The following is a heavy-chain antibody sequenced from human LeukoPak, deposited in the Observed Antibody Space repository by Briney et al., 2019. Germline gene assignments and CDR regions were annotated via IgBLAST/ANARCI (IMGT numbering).Heavy chain of an antibody. Sequence: GGSLRLSCAASGFTFSSYAMSWVRQAPGKGLEWVSAISGSGGSTYYADSVKGRFTISRDNSKNTLYLQMNSLRAEDTAVYYCAKSPAGIAVAGSSLAHWGQGTLVTVSS. CDR1: GFTFSSYA. D-gene: IGHD6-19*01. CDR3: AKSPAGIAVAGSSLAH. CDR2: ISGSGGST. V-gene: IGHV3-23*01. J-gene: IGHJ4*02.